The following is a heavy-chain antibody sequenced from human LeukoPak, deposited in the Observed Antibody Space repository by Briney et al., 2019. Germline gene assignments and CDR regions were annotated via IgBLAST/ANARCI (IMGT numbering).Heavy chain of an antibody. CDR3: ARGARNFDY. J-gene: IGHJ4*02. Sequence: GGSLRLSCAASGFTFSSYGMHWVRQAPGQGLEWVAFIRYDGSNKYYADSVKGRFTISRDSSKNMLYLQMNSLRAEDTALYYCARGARNFDYWGQGTLVTVSS. V-gene: IGHV3-30*02. CDR1: GFTFSSYG. CDR2: IRYDGSNK.